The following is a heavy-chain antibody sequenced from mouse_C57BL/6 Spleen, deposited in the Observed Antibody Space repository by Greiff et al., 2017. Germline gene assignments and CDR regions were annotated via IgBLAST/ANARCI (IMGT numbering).Heavy chain of an antibody. D-gene: IGHD4-1*01. V-gene: IGHV5-17*01. CDR1: GFTFSDYG. Sequence: EVKLMESGGGLVKPGGSLKLSCAASGFTFSDYGMHWVRQAPGKGLEWVAYISSGSSTIYYADTVKGRFTISRDNAKNTLFLQMTSLRSEDTAMYYCATNWDGAWFAYWGQGTLVTVSA. CDR3: ATNWDGAWFAY. CDR2: ISSGSSTI. J-gene: IGHJ3*01.